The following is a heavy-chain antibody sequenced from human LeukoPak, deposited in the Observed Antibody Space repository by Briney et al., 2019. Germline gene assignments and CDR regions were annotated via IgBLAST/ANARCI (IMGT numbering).Heavy chain of an antibody. CDR2: IYPGDSDT. CDR1: GYSFTSYW. CDR3: ARGLRYGGKGHDAFDI. J-gene: IGHJ3*02. V-gene: IGHV5-51*06. Sequence: GESLKISCKGSGYSFTSYWIGWVRQMPGKGLEWMGIIYPGDSDTRYSPSFQGQVTISADKSTSTAYLQWSSLKASDTAMYYCARGLRYGGKGHDAFDIWGQGTMVTVSS. D-gene: IGHD4-23*01.